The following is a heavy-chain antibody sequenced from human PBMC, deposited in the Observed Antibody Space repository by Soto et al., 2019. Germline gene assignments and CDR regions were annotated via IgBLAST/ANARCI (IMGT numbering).Heavy chain of an antibody. V-gene: IGHV3-23*01. J-gene: IGHJ6*02. D-gene: IGHD3-3*01. Sequence: PGGSLSLACAASGFTFSSYAMSWVRQAPGKGLEWVSAISGSGGSTYYADSVKGRFTISRDNSKNTLYLQMNSLRAEDTAVYYCAKDLGIYDFWSGRLYGMDVWGQGTTVTVSS. CDR2: ISGSGGST. CDR1: GFTFSSYA. CDR3: AKDLGIYDFWSGRLYGMDV.